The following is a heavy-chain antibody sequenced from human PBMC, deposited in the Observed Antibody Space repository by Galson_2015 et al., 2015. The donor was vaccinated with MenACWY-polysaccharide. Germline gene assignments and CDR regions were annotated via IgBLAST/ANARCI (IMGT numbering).Heavy chain of an antibody. Sequence: SLRLSCAASGFSLGAWYMSWIRQAPGKGLEWVANIKKDGSEKYYVDSVKGRFTISRDNALYLQMNSLRAEDTAVYFCARGHYGMDAWGQGTTVTVSS. CDR2: IKKDGSEK. V-gene: IGHV3-7*01. CDR1: GFSLGAWY. CDR3: ARGHYGMDA. J-gene: IGHJ6*02.